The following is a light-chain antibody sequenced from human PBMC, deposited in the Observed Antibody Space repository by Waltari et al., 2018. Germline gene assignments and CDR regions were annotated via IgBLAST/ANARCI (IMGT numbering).Light chain of an antibody. CDR1: SGSIASNY. Sequence: NFMLTQPHSVSESPGKTVTISCTRSSGSIASNYVQWYQQHPGSSPTTVIYEDNQRPSGVPDRFSGSIDSSSNSASLTISGLKTEDEADYYCQSYDSSNDVFGGGTKLTVL. CDR3: QSYDSSNDV. J-gene: IGLJ3*02. V-gene: IGLV6-57*01. CDR2: EDN.